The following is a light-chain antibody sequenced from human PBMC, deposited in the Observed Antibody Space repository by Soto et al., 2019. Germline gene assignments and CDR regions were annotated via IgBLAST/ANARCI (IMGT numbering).Light chain of an antibody. CDR2: DVN. Sequence: QSVLTQPASVSGSPGQSITISCTGTSTNVAGYNYVSWYQHLPGKAPKLMIYDVNNRPSGVSNRFSGSKSGNTASLTISGLQAEDEADYYCSSYTVSRNTVVFGGGTKLTVL. CDR3: SSYTVSRNTVV. CDR1: STNVAGYNY. J-gene: IGLJ2*01. V-gene: IGLV2-14*01.